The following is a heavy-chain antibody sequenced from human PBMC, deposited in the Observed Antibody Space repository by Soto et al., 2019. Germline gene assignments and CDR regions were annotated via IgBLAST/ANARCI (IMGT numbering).Heavy chain of an antibody. CDR3: ARVSYHSSGYYYGMDV. CDR1: GYTFTSYY. J-gene: IGHJ6*02. V-gene: IGHV1-46*01. CDR2: INPSGGST. D-gene: IGHD3-22*01. Sequence: ASVKVSCKASGYTFTSYYMHWVRQAPGQGLEWMRIINPSGGSTSYAQKLQGRVTMTRDTSTSTVYMELSSLRSEDTAVYYCARVSYHSSGYYYGMDVWGQGTTVTVSS.